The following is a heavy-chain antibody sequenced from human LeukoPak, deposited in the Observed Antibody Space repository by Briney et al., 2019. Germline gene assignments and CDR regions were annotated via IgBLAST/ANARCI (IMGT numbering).Heavy chain of an antibody. CDR2: ISGSGGST. Sequence: GGSLRLSCAASGFTISSYAMSWVRQAPGKGLEWVSAISGSGGSTYYADSVKGRFTISRDNSKNTLYLQMNSLRAEDTAVYYCAKVSKKSRRDEGGPDFDYWGQGTMVTVSS. D-gene: IGHD5-24*01. CDR3: AKVSKKSRRDEGGPDFDY. V-gene: IGHV3-23*01. CDR1: GFTISSYA. J-gene: IGHJ4*02.